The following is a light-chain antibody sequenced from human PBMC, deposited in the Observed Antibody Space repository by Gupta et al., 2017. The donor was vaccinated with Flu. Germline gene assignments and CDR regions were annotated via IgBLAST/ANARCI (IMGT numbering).Light chain of an antibody. CDR3: QQYYSTPWT. CDR2: WAS. CDR1: QSVLYSSNNKN. V-gene: IGKV4-1*01. J-gene: IGKJ1*01. Sequence: DIVMTQSPDSLAVSLGERATINCKSSQSVLYSSNNKNLAWYQQKPGQPPKLLIYWASTRESGVPDRFSGRGSGTDFTLTISSLQAEDVAVYYCQQYYSTPWTFGQGTKVEIK.